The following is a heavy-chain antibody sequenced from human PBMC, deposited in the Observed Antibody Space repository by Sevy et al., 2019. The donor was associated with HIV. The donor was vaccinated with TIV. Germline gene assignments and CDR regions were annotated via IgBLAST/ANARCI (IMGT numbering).Heavy chain of an antibody. CDR2: ISGSGGST. CDR1: GFTFSSYA. CDR3: AKVGETYYYDSSGYYEDYYGMDV. V-gene: IGHV3-23*01. D-gene: IGHD3-22*01. J-gene: IGHJ6*02. Sequence: GGSLRLSCAASGFTFSSYAMSWVRQAPGKGLEWVSAISGSGGSTYYADSVKGRFTISRDNSKNTRYLQMNSLRAEDTAVYYCAKVGETYYYDSSGYYEDYYGMDVWGQGTTVTVSS.